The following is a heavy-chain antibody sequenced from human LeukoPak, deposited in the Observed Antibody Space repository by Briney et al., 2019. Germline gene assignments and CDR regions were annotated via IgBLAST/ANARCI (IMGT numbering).Heavy chain of an antibody. CDR1: GGSISRYY. CDR2: IYTSGST. J-gene: IGHJ4*02. Sequence: SETLSLTCSLSGGSISRYYWSWIRPPAGKGLEWIGRIYTSGSTNYNPSLKSRVTMSVDTSKNQFSLKLSSMTAADTAVYYCASHVVGAPDYWGQRTLVTVSS. D-gene: IGHD1-26*01. V-gene: IGHV4-4*07. CDR3: ASHVVGAPDY.